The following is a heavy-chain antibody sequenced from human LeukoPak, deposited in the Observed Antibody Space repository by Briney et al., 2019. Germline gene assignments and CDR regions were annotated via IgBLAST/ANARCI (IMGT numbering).Heavy chain of an antibody. D-gene: IGHD3-22*01. CDR1: GFTFSSYW. Sequence: PGGSLRLSCAASGFTFSSYWMHWVRQAPGKGLVWVSRINSDGSSTSYADSVKGRFTISRDNAKNTLYLQMNSLRAEDTAVYYCARGSHTTMIVVVITEYWGQGTLVTVSS. CDR2: INSDGSST. J-gene: IGHJ4*02. CDR3: ARGSHTTMIVVVITEY. V-gene: IGHV3-74*01.